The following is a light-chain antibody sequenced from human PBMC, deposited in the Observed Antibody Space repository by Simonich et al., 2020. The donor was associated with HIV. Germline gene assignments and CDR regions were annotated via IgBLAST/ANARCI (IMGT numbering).Light chain of an antibody. CDR2: DAS. V-gene: IGKV3D-20*01. CDR1: QSVSGSY. J-gene: IGKJ3*01. Sequence: EIVMTQSPATLSVFPGDRATLSCRASQSVSGSYLAWYQQKPGLAPRLLIYDASSRATGIPDRFSGSGSGTDFTLTISRLEPEDFAVYYCQQYGSSPTFGPGTKVDIK. CDR3: QQYGSSPT.